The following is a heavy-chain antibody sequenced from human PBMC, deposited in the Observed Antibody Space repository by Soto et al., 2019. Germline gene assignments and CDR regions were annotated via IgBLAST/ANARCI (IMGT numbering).Heavy chain of an antibody. V-gene: IGHV4-34*01. CDR2: INHSGSP. D-gene: IGHD1-1*01. J-gene: IGHJ5*02. CDR3: ATANWSHHYFDP. CDR1: GGSFSGYY. Sequence: SETLSLTCAVYGGSFSGYYWSWLRQPPGKGLEWIGEINHSGSPNYNPSLKSRVTISVDTSKNQFSLKMPSVTAADTAVYYCATANWSHHYFDPWGQGTLVTVSS.